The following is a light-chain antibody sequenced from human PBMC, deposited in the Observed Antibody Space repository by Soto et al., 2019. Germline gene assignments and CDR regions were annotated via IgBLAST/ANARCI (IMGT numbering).Light chain of an antibody. Sequence: AIRMTQSPSSFSASTGDRVTITCRASQGISSDLAWYQQTPGKAPKLLIYAASTLQSGVPSRFSGSGSGTDLTLTISCLQSADFATYYCQQYYSYPHTFGQGTKVEIK. CDR3: QQYYSYPHT. V-gene: IGKV1-8*01. CDR2: AAS. CDR1: QGISSD. J-gene: IGKJ1*01.